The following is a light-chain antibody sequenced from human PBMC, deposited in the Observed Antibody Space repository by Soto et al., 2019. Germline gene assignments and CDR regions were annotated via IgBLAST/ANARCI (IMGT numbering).Light chain of an antibody. CDR2: DSS. V-gene: IGKV1-33*01. J-gene: IGKJ3*01. CDR3: LQYDSLPLT. CDR1: QDIRKS. Sequence: DIQMTQSPSSLSASVGDRVTITCQASQDIRKSLNWYQQKPGKAPKLLIYDSSNLEKGVPSRFSGGGSGTHFTFTISSLQPEDLATDYCLQYDSLPLTFGPGTKVDLK.